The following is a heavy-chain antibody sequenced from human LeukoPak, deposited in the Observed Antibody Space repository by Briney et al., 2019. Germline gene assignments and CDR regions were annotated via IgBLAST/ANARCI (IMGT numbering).Heavy chain of an antibody. CDR1: GFTFSSYS. D-gene: IGHD3-22*01. CDR3: ARGARGYYDSSGYYFYY. Sequence: GGSLRLSCAASGFTFSSYSMNWVRQAPGKGLEWVSSISSSSSYIYYADSVKGRFTISRDNAKNSLYLRMNSLRAEDTAVYYCARGARGYYDSSGYYFYYWGQGTLVTVSS. J-gene: IGHJ4*02. CDR2: ISSSSSYI. V-gene: IGHV3-21*01.